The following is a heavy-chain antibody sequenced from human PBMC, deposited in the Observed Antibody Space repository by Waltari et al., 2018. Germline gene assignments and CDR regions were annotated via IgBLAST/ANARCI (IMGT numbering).Heavy chain of an antibody. CDR3: ARDDSYGQFMRFDF. D-gene: IGHD5-18*01. V-gene: IGHV3-53*01. Sequence: EVQLVESGGGLIPPGGSLRLSCEASGLTVSRHYMSWVRQAPGKGLEWLSAIYSGGNTFYADSVKGRFNISIDNSKNTLYLQMNSLRVDDTAVYYCARDDSYGQFMRFDFWGQGTVVTVSS. CDR2: IYSGGNT. CDR1: GLTVSRHY. J-gene: IGHJ4*02.